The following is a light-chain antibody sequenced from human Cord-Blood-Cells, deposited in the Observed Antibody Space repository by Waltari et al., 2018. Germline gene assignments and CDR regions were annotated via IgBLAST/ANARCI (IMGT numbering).Light chain of an antibody. CDR3: AAWDDRLDGVV. J-gene: IGLJ2*01. CDR2: SNN. V-gene: IGLV1-44*01. Sequence: QSVLPQPPSASGTPGQRVTISCSGSRPKLGSNTENWYQQLPATAHKTLIHSNNQRPAGVPDRFSDSKSGSSASLAISVIQSEDEADYYCAAWDDRLDGVVFGGGTKLTVL. CDR1: RPKLGSNT.